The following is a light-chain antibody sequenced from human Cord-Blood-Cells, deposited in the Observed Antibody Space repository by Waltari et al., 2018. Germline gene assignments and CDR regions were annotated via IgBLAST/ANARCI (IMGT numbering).Light chain of an antibody. V-gene: IGKV3-15*01. Sequence: EIVMTQSPAPLSVSPGERATLACRASQSVSSNLAWYQQKPGQAPSLLIYGASTRATGIPARFSGSGSGTEFTLTISSLQSEDFAVYYCQQYNNWLTFGGGTKVEIK. CDR1: QSVSSN. J-gene: IGKJ4*01. CDR2: GAS. CDR3: QQYNNWLT.